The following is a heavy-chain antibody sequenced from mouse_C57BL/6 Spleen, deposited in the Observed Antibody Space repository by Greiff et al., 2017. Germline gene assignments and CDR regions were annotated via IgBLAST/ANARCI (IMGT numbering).Heavy chain of an antibody. D-gene: IGHD2-5*01. CDR3: AREAYYSNPYYYAMDY. Sequence: QVQLQQSGAELVRPGSSVKLSCKASGYTFTSYWMHWVKQRPIQGLEWIGNIDPSDSETHYNQKFKDKATLTVDKSSSTAYMQLSSLTSEDSAVYYCAREAYYSNPYYYAMDYWGQGTSVTVSS. CDR2: IDPSDSET. CDR1: GYTFTSYW. J-gene: IGHJ4*01. V-gene: IGHV1-52*01.